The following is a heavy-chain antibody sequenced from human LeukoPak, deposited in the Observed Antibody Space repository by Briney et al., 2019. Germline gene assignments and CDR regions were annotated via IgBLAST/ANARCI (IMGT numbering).Heavy chain of an antibody. CDR3: AKDYEEVTIFGVGLYGMDV. CDR2: ISGSGGST. J-gene: IGHJ6*02. Sequence: VRQAPGXGXEWVXAISGSGGSTYYADSVKGRFTISRDNSKNTLYLQMNSLRAEDTAVYYCAKDYEEVTIFGVGLYGMDVWGQGTTVTVSS. D-gene: IGHD3-3*01. V-gene: IGHV3-23*01.